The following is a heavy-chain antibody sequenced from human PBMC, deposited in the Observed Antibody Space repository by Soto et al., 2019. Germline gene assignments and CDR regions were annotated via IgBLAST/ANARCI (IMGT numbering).Heavy chain of an antibody. J-gene: IGHJ6*04. D-gene: IGHD3-10*01. V-gene: IGHV4-30-4*01. CDR3: ARDTAILGADYYYGMDV. CDR1: GGSISSGDFY. Sequence: TLSLTCTVSGGSISSGDFYWSWIRQPTGKGLEWIGYIYYSGSTYYNPSLKSRVTISVDTYKNQFSLKLSSVTAADTAVYYCARDTAILGADYYYGMDVWGKGTTVT. CDR2: IYYSGST.